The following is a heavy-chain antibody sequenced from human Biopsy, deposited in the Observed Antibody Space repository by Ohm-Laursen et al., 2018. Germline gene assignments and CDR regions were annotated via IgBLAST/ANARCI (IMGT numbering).Heavy chain of an antibody. CDR1: GVTLSGYG. Sequence: SLRLSCAASGVTLSGYGMNWVRQAPGKGLEWVSSISASSSYIHYADSVKGRFTVSRDSTKNSLYLQMNSLRAADTAIYYCATELLPPGVGGPWLDSWGQGTPVTVSS. V-gene: IGHV3-21*06. CDR3: ATELLPPGVGGPWLDS. D-gene: IGHD3-10*01. CDR2: ISASSSYI. J-gene: IGHJ5*01.